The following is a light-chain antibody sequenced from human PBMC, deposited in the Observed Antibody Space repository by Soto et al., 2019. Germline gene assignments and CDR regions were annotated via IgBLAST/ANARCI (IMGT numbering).Light chain of an antibody. CDR2: SAS. J-gene: IGKJ5*01. CDR3: QQYNNWPPIT. CDR1: QSVGSN. Sequence: EIVMTQSPDTLSVSPVERATLSGMASQSVGSNLAWYQQKPGQAPRLLIYSASTRASGIPDRFSGSGSGTEFTLTISSLQSEDFAFFYCQQYNNWPPITFGQGTRLEIK. V-gene: IGKV3-15*01.